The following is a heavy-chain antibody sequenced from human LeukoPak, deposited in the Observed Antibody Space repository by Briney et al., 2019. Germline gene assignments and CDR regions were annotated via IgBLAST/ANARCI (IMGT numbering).Heavy chain of an antibody. Sequence: PSETLSLTCTVSGYSISSGYYWGWIRQPPGKGLEWIGSIYHSGSTYYNPSLKSPVTISVDTSKNQFSLKLSSVTAADTAVYYCARDLKSEYYFDYWGQGTLVTVSS. CDR1: GYSISSGYY. CDR2: IYHSGST. J-gene: IGHJ4*02. CDR3: ARDLKSEYYFDY. D-gene: IGHD3-10*01. V-gene: IGHV4-38-2*02.